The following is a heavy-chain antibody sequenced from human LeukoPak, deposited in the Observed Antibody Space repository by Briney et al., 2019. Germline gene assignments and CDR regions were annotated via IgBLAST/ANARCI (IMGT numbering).Heavy chain of an antibody. D-gene: IGHD5-12*01. CDR1: GDSISIYW. CDR2: IHYSGST. Sequence: PSETLSLTCTVSGDSISIYWWSWIPHSPRKGLEWIGYIHYSGSTKYNPSFKSRVTISVDTSKNQFSLKVSSVTAADTAVYYCARHRGYDLFDYWGQGILVTVSS. V-gene: IGHV4-59*08. CDR3: ARHRGYDLFDY. J-gene: IGHJ4*02.